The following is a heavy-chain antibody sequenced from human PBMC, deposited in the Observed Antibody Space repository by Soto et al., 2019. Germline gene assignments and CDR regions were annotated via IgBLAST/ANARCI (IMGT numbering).Heavy chain of an antibody. CDR3: TRWNGYGDL. J-gene: IGHJ4*02. D-gene: IGHD1-1*01. Sequence: EVQLLESGGGLVQPGGSLRLSCAVSGFSYSTYGVTWVRQAPGKGLEWVCGVSGGSGATHYRDFVRGRFTTTGDESGNTVYLQMHSLRVEDTAAYYCTRWNGYGDLWGQGTLVTVSS. V-gene: IGHV3-23*01. CDR1: GFSYSTYG. CDR2: VSGGSGAT.